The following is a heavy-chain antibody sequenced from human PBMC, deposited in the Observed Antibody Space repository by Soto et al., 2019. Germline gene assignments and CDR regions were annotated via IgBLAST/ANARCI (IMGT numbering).Heavy chain of an antibody. V-gene: IGHV2-26*01. Sequence: GSGPTLVNPTETLTLTCTVSGFSLSNARMGVSWIRQPPGKALEWLAHIFSNDEKSYSTSLKSRLTISKDTSKSQVVLTMTNMDPVDTATYYCARTSKYYDILTGPNWFDPWGQGTLVTVSS. J-gene: IGHJ5*02. CDR2: IFSNDEK. D-gene: IGHD3-9*01. CDR1: GFSLSNARMG. CDR3: ARTSKYYDILTGPNWFDP.